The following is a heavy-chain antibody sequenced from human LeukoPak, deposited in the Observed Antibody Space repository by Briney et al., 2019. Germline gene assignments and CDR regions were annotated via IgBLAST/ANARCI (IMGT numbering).Heavy chain of an antibody. V-gene: IGHV1-2*02. CDR3: ARGIVEGASGYFDF. CDR1: GYTFTGYY. J-gene: IGHJ4*02. CDR2: INPNSGGT. Sequence: ASVKVSCKASGYTFTGYYIHWVRQAPGQGLEWMGWINPNSGGTSYGTVTMTRDTSISTAYMELSRLRSDDTAVYYCARGIVEGASGYFDFWGQGALVTVSS. D-gene: IGHD1-26*01.